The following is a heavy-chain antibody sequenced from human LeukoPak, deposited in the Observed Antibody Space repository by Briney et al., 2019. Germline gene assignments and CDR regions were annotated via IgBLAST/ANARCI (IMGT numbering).Heavy chain of an antibody. CDR3: ARARIVGATEGGFDY. CDR2: ISSSSSYT. V-gene: IGHV3-11*03. J-gene: IGHJ4*02. D-gene: IGHD1-26*01. CDR1: GFTFSDYY. Sequence: PGGSLRLSCAASGFTFSDYYMSWIRQAPGKGLEWVSYISSSSSYTNYADSVKGRFTISRDNAKNSLYLQMNSLRAEDTAVYYCARARIVGATEGGFDYWGQGTLVTVTS.